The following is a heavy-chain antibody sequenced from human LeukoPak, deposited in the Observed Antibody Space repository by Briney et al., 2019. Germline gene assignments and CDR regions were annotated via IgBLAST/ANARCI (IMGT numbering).Heavy chain of an antibody. CDR2: IIPIFGTA. V-gene: IGHV1-69*13. Sequence: SVKVSCKASGGTFSTYAINWVRQAPGQGLEWMGGIIPIFGTAIYAQKFQRRVTITADESTSTAYMELSSLRSEDTAVYYCARDIRNWFDPWGQGTLVTVSS. J-gene: IGHJ5*02. CDR1: GGTFSTYA. CDR3: ARDIRNWFDP.